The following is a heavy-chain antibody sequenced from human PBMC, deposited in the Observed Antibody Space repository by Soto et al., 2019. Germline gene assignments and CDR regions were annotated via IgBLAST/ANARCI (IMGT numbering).Heavy chain of an antibody. J-gene: IGHJ6*02. CDR1: GGSISSYY. CDR3: ARLVGSTSKSHGDYYYGMDV. CDR2: IYYSGST. Sequence: SETLSLTCTVSGGSISSYYWSWIRQPPGKGLEWIGYIYYSGSTNYNPSLKSRVTISVDTSKNQFSLKLSSVTAADTAVYYCARLVGSTSKSHGDYYYGMDVWGQGTTVTVSS. V-gene: IGHV4-59*01. D-gene: IGHD2-2*01.